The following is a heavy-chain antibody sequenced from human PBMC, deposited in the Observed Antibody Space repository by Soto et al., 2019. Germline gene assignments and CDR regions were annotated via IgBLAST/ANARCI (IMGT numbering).Heavy chain of an antibody. D-gene: IGHD2-15*01. CDR1: GYTFTSYY. CDR3: ARDRYCSGGSCYLFDY. V-gene: IGHV1-46*03. J-gene: IGHJ4*02. CDR2: INPSGGST. Sequence: ASVKVSCKASGYTFTSYYRHCVRQAPGQGLEWMGIINPSGGSTSYAQKFQGRVTMTRDTSTSTVYMELSSLRSEDTAVYYCARDRYCSGGSCYLFDYWGQGTLVTVSS.